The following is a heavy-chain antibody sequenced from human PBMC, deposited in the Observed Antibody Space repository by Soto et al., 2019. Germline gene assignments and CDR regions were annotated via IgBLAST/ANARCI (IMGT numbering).Heavy chain of an antibody. V-gene: IGHV3-9*01. J-gene: IGHJ4*02. D-gene: IGHD6-25*01. Sequence: GGSLRLSCAGSGIALDEYAMHWVRQAPGKGLEWVSGISSRSGSKAYANSVKGRFTISRDNAKNSLYLQMTSLRTEDTALYYCAKAGLIAAPPDFWGQGTLVTVYS. CDR1: GIALDEYA. CDR3: AKAGLIAAPPDF. CDR2: ISSRSGSK.